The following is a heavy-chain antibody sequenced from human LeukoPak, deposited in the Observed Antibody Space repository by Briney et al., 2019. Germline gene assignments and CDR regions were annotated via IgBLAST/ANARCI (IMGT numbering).Heavy chain of an antibody. J-gene: IGHJ3*02. CDR1: GGSISSSSYY. D-gene: IGHD2-21*01. V-gene: IGHV4-39*07. Sequence: SETLSLTCTVSGGSISSSSYYWGWIRQPPGKGLEWIGSIYYSGSTYYNPSLKSRVIMSVDTSKNQFSLKLRSVTAADTAVYYCAREGGRVKAIGTFDIWGQGTMVTVSS. CDR3: AREGGRVKAIGTFDI. CDR2: IYYSGST.